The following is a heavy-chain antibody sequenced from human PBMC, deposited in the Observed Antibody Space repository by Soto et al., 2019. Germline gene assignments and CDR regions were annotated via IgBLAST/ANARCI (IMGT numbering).Heavy chain of an antibody. CDR3: ARDTHSAGGWFDT. Sequence: QVQLVQSGAEVKKPGSSVKVSCKASGGTSRSLSITWVRQAPGQGLEWMGGITPLFGIPNYPQKFQGRLTITAVKPTGTAYLELSSLRSEDTAVYYCARDTHSAGGWFDTWGRGTLVTVSS. CDR1: GGTSRSLS. V-gene: IGHV1-69*17. CDR2: ITPLFGIP. D-gene: IGHD2-15*01. J-gene: IGHJ5*02.